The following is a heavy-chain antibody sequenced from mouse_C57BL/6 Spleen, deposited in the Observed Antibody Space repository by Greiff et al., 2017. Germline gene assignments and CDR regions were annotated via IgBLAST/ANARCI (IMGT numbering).Heavy chain of an antibody. CDR2: INPNNGGT. V-gene: IGHV1-22*01. CDR1: GYTFTDYN. Sequence: EVQLQESGPELVKPGASVKMSCKASGYTFTDYNMHWVKQSHGKSLEWIGYINPNNGGTSYNQKFKGKATLTVNTSSSTAYMELRSLTSEDSAVYYCARSYYDYGAWFGYWGQGTLVTVSA. CDR3: ARSYYDYGAWFGY. J-gene: IGHJ3*01. D-gene: IGHD2-4*01.